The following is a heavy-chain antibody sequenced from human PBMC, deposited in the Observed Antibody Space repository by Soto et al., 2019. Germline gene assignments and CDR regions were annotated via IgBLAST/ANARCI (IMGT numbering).Heavy chain of an antibody. V-gene: IGHV4-59*01. Sequence: SETLSLTCTVSAASFSKYYWTWIRQSPGKGLEWIGYIYFNGNTDYNPSLKRRVTMSIDTSKKQFSLNLSSVTAADTAVYYCASVTFGGIVLAHWGQGALVTVSS. D-gene: IGHD3-16*01. CDR3: ASVTFGGIVLAH. CDR2: IYFNGNT. J-gene: IGHJ4*02. CDR1: AASFSKYY.